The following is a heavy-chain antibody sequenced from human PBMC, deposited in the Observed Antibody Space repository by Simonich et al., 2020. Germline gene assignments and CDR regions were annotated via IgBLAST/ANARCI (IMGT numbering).Heavy chain of an antibody. CDR1: GFTFSSYS. J-gene: IGHJ3*02. CDR2: ISSSSGYI. D-gene: IGHD3-16*01. Sequence: EVQLVESGGGLVKPGGSLRLSCAASGFTFSSYSMNWVRQAPGKGLELVSAISSSSGYIYYADSVKGRFTISRDNAKNSRYLQMNSLRAEDTAVYYCAREQARGGAFDIWGQGTMVTVSS. CDR3: AREQARGGAFDI. V-gene: IGHV3-21*01.